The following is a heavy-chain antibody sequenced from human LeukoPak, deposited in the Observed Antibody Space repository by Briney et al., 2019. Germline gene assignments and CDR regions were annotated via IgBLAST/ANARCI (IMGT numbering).Heavy chain of an antibody. Sequence: PGGSLRLSCAASGFTFSTYSMNLVRQAPEKGLEWVSSISSSSSYIYYADSVKGRFTISRDNAKNSVYLQMNSLRAEDTAVYYCARDGDIVVVPADLDYWGQGTLVTVSS. J-gene: IGHJ4*02. V-gene: IGHV3-21*01. CDR3: ARDGDIVVVPADLDY. CDR2: ISSSSSYI. CDR1: GFTFSTYS. D-gene: IGHD2-2*01.